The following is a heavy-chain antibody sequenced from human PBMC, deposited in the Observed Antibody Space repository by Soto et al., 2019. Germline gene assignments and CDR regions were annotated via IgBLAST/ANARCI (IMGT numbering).Heavy chain of an antibody. D-gene: IGHD3-10*01. Sequence: QVQLVQSGAEVKKPGASVKVSCKASGYTFTSYAMHWVRQAPGQRLEWMGWINAGNGNTKYSQKFQGRVTITRDTAASTAYMELSRLRPEDTAVYYCARWPLLWGDVWGQGTTVTVSS. J-gene: IGHJ6*02. CDR1: GYTFTSYA. CDR2: INAGNGNT. CDR3: ARWPLLWGDV. V-gene: IGHV1-3*01.